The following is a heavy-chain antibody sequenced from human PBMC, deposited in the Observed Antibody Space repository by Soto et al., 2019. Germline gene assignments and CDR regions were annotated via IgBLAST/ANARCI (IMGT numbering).Heavy chain of an antibody. J-gene: IGHJ6*02. V-gene: IGHV4-30-4*01. Sequence: SETLSLTCTVSCGSISSGDYYWSWIRQPPGKGLEWIGYIYYSGSTYYNPSLKSRVTISVDTSKNQFSLKLSSVTAADTAVYYCARAYYYGSGSPEPYYYYYYGMDVWGQGTTVTVSS. CDR2: IYYSGST. CDR1: CGSISSGDYY. CDR3: ARAYYYGSGSPEPYYYYYYGMDV. D-gene: IGHD3-10*01.